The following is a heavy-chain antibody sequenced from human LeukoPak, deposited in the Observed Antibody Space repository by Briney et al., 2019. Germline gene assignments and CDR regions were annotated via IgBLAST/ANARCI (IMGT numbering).Heavy chain of an antibody. V-gene: IGHV5-51*01. Sequence: GESLKISCQASGYSFANYWIAWVRQMPGKGLEWIGNIYPGDSATRYSPSFQGQVTISADKSTNTAYLQWSRLKASDTAMYYCARGREFHRRSFDSWGQGTLFTVSS. CDR2: IYPGDSAT. J-gene: IGHJ4*02. CDR3: ARGREFHRRSFDS. D-gene: IGHD3-10*01. CDR1: GYSFANYW.